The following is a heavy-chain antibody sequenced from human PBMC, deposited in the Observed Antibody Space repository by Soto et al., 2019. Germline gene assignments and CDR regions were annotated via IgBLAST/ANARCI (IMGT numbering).Heavy chain of an antibody. CDR2: ISAYNGNT. CDR1: GYTFTSYG. J-gene: IGHJ4*02. D-gene: IGHD5-12*01. CDR3: ARDLVDIVATGPYYFDY. V-gene: IGHV1-18*01. Sequence: QVQLVQSGAEVKKPGASVKVSCKASGYTFTSYGISWVRQAPGQGLEWMGWISAYNGNTNYAQKLQGRVTMTTDTSTSTAYMELRSLKSDNTAVYYCARDLVDIVATGPYYFDYWGQGTLVTVSS.